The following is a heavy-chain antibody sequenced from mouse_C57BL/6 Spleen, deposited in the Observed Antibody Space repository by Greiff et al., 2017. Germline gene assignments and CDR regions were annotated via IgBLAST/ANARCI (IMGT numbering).Heavy chain of an antibody. V-gene: IGHV1-53*01. CDR3: AREVGRGYFDY. Sequence: QVHVKQPGTELVKPGASVKLSCKASGYTFTSYWMHWVKQRPGQGLEWIGNINPSNGGTNYNEKFKSKATLTVDKSSSTAYMQLSSLTSEDSAVYYCAREVGRGYFDYWGQGTTRTVSS. CDR2: INPSNGGT. CDR1: GYTFTSYW. J-gene: IGHJ2*01.